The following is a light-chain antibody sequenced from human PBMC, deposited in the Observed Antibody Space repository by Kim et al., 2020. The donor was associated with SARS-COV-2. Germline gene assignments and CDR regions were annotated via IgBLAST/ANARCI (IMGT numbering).Light chain of an antibody. Sequence: QSVVTQPPSASGSPGQSVTISCTGSSSDVGTYNFVSWYQQHPGKAPKVVIYEVSKRPSGVPDRFFGSKSGNTASLTVSGLHADDEAYYYCTSYAGSNTFVFGTGTKVTVL. CDR2: EVS. CDR3: TSYAGSNTFV. V-gene: IGLV2-8*01. CDR1: SSDVGTYNF. J-gene: IGLJ1*01.